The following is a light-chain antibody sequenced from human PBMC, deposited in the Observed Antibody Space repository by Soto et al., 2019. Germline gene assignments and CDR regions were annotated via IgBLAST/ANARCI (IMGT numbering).Light chain of an antibody. Sequence: QSVLTQPPSVSGAPGQRVTISCTGSSSNIGAGYDVHWYLQLPGTAPKLLIFGNINRPSGVPDRFSGSKSGTSASLAITGLQAEDEADYYCQSYDSRLSEDVFGTGTKLTVL. CDR1: SSNIGAGYD. J-gene: IGLJ1*01. CDR3: QSYDSRLSEDV. CDR2: GNI. V-gene: IGLV1-40*01.